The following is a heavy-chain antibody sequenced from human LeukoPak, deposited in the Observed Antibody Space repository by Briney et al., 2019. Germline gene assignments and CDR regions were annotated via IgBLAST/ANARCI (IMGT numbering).Heavy chain of an antibody. CDR3: ARDIRVVAGHFDY. J-gene: IGHJ4*02. Sequence: ASVKVSCKASGYTFTGYYMHWVRQAPGQGLEWMGWINPNRGGTNYAQKFQGRVTMTRDTSISTAYMELSRLRSDDTAVYYCARDIRVVAGHFDYWGQGTLVTVSS. CDR2: INPNRGGT. D-gene: IGHD3-22*01. CDR1: GYTFTGYY. V-gene: IGHV1-2*02.